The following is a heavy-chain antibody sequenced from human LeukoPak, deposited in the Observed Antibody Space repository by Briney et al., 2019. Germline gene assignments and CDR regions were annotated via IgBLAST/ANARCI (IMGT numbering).Heavy chain of an antibody. D-gene: IGHD4-17*01. V-gene: IGHV4-34*01. CDR2: ISHSGSS. CDR3: ARGIFYGDRNQYIWFDL. J-gene: IGHJ5*02. Sequence: PSETLSLTCAVYGGPFRGFFWSWIRQAPGKGLEWIGEISHSGSSNYNPSLKSRITISVDTSKSQFSLRLTSVTAADTAVYYCARGIFYGDRNQYIWFDLWGQGTLVTVSS. CDR1: GGPFRGFF.